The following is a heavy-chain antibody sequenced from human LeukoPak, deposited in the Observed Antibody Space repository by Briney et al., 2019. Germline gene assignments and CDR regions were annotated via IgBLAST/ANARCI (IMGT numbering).Heavy chain of an antibody. CDR3: ARAGRYSSSSRIYYYYYMDV. V-gene: IGHV4-34*01. CDR1: GGSFSGYY. D-gene: IGHD6-6*01. Sequence: SETLSLTCAVYGGSFSGYYWSWVRQPPGKGVEGRGEINNSGSTNYYPSLKSRVTISLDTSKNHFSLKLSPVTAAATAVYYCARAGRYSSSSRIYYYYYMDVWGKGTTVTVSS. J-gene: IGHJ6*03. CDR2: INNSGST.